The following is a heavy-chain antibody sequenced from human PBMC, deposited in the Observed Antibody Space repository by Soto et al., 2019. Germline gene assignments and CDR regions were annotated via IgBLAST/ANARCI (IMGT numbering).Heavy chain of an antibody. V-gene: IGHV3-11*06. CDR1: GFTFSDFY. D-gene: IGHD3-3*01. CDR3: ARDRTRLGRYLEWDFDY. J-gene: IGHJ4*02. Sequence: QVQLVESGGGLVKPGGSLRLSCAASGFTFSDFYMSWIRQAPGKGLEWLSYISSSSTYTNSADSVKGRFTISRDNAKNSLYLQMNSLRADDTAVYYCARDRTRLGRYLEWDFDYWGQGTLVTVSS. CDR2: ISSSSTYT.